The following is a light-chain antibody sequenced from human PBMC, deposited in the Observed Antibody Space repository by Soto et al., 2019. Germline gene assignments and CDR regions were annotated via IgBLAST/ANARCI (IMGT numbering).Light chain of an antibody. CDR1: QSVSSY. V-gene: IGKV3-11*01. CDR2: DAS. J-gene: IGKJ1*01. CDR3: QQRSDWPRT. Sequence: EIVLTQSPATLSLSPGERATLSCRASQSVSSYLAWYQQKRGQGPRLLIYDASNRATGIPARFSGSGSGTDFTLTISSLEPEDFAVYFCQQRSDWPRTFGQGTKVEVK.